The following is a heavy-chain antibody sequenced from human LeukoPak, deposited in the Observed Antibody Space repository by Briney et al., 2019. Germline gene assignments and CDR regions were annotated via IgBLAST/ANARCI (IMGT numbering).Heavy chain of an antibody. CDR3: ARGPKYYDSSGYSKEYFDY. V-gene: IGHV3-33*01. Sequence: PGRSLRLSCAASGFTFSSNSMHWVCHAPCRGLELVAVIWYDGSNKYYTDSVKGGLTISRDNSKTTLYLQMNSLRAEDTAVYYCARGPKYYDSSGYSKEYFDYWGQGTLVTVSS. CDR2: IWYDGSNK. J-gene: IGHJ4*02. D-gene: IGHD3-22*01. CDR1: GFTFSSNS.